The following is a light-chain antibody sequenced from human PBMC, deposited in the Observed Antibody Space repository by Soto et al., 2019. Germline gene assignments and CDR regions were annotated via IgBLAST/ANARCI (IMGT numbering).Light chain of an antibody. CDR2: GTS. V-gene: IGKV3-20*01. CDR1: QSVSSKY. Sequence: EIVLTQSPGTLSLSPGERATLSCRASQSVSSKYLAWYQQKPGQAPRVLIYGTSIRASGVPERFSGGGSGTDFTLTITRLEPEDFAVYYCLQNNNYPLTFGGGTKVEIK. CDR3: LQNNNYPLT. J-gene: IGKJ4*01.